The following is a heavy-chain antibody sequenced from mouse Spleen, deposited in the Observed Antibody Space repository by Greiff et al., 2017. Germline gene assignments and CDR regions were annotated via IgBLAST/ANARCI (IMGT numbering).Heavy chain of an antibody. CDR3: AREGTGTGGYFDV. J-gene: IGHJ1*01. D-gene: IGHD4-1*01. V-gene: IGHV3-5*01. CDR2: IYYSGTI. Sequence: EVKLQESGPGLVKPSQTVFLTCTVTGISITTGNYRWSWIRQFPGNKLEWIGYIYYSGTITYNPSLTSRTTITRDTPKNQFFLEMNSLTAEDTATYYCAREGTGTGGYFDVWGAGTTVTVSS. CDR1: GISITTGNYR.